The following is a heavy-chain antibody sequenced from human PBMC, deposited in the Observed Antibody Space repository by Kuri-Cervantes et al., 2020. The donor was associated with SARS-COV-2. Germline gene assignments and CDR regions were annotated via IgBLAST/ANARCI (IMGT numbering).Heavy chain of an antibody. CDR1: GYTFTSYA. J-gene: IGHJ6*03. Sequence: ASVKVSCKASGYTFTSYAMHWVRQAPGQRLEWMGWINAGNGNTKYSQKFQGRVTITRDTSASTACMELSSLRSEDTAVYYCARDGNNWNYYYYYMDVWGKGTTVTVSS. D-gene: IGHD1-20*01. V-gene: IGHV1-3*01. CDR3: ARDGNNWNYYYYYMDV. CDR2: INAGNGNT.